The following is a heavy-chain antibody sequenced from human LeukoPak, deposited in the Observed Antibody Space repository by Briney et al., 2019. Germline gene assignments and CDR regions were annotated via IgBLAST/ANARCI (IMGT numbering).Heavy chain of an antibody. D-gene: IGHD6-13*01. CDR3: ARAYSSSWYQE. V-gene: IGHV4-61*01. Sequence: SQTLSLTCTVPGGSISSGSYYWSWIRQPPGKGLEWIGYIYYSGSTNYNPSLKSRVTISVDTSKNQFSLKLSSVTAADTAVYYCARAYSSSWYQEWGQGTLVTVSS. CDR2: IYYSGST. J-gene: IGHJ4*02. CDR1: GGSISSGSYY.